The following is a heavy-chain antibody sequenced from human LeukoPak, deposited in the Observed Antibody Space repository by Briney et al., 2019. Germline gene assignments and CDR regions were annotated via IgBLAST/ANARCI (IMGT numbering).Heavy chain of an antibody. Sequence: PGGSLRLSCAASGFTFSSYAMSWVRQAPGKGLVWVSYISSSGSTIYYADSVKGRFTISRDNAKNSLYLQMNSLRAEDTAVYYCARDIRYSSGWLGGQGTLVTVSS. CDR3: ARDIRYSSGWL. D-gene: IGHD6-19*01. CDR1: GFTFSSYA. V-gene: IGHV3-48*03. CDR2: ISSSGSTI. J-gene: IGHJ4*02.